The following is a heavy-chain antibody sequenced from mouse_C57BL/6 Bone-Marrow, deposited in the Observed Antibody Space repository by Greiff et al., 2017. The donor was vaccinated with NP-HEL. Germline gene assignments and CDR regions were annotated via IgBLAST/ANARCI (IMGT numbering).Heavy chain of an antibody. CDR3: TGGYDDFDY. V-gene: IGHV1-15*01. D-gene: IGHD2-2*01. Sequence: QVQLQQSGAELVRPGVSVTLSCKASGYTFTDYEMHWVKQTPVHGLEWIGAIDPETGGTAYNQKFKGKAILTVDKSSSPAYMELRSLTSEDSAVYYCTGGYDDFDYWGQGTTLTVSS. J-gene: IGHJ2*01. CDR1: GYTFTDYE. CDR2: IDPETGGT.